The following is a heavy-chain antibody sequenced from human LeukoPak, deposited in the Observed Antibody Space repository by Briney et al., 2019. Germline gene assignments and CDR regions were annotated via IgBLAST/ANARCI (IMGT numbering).Heavy chain of an antibody. Sequence: SETLSLTCIVSGGSISSNNYYWGWIRQPPGKGLEWIGSIHYSGSTYHNPSLKSRVTISVDTSENQFSLKLYSVTAADTAVYYCARLFGYYDTSGYLKQSAFDIWGQGTMVTVSS. CDR3: ARLFGYYDTSGYLKQSAFDI. CDR1: GGSISSNNYY. J-gene: IGHJ3*02. V-gene: IGHV4-39*01. CDR2: IHYSGST. D-gene: IGHD3-22*01.